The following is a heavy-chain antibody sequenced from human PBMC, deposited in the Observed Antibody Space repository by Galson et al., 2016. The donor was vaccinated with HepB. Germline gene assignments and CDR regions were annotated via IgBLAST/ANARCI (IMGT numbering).Heavy chain of an antibody. Sequence: SLRLSCAASGFSISIYSMNWVRQAPGKGLEWVSAISGSGSCTSYTDSVKGRFTISRDNSKNTLYLQMNSLRAEDAAVYYCAKISRVGHNGGWWGSLDIWGRGTMVTVSS. D-gene: IGHD2-8*02. CDR2: ISGSGSCT. CDR1: GFSISIYS. CDR3: AKISRVGHNGGWWGSLDI. J-gene: IGHJ3*02. V-gene: IGHV3-23*01.